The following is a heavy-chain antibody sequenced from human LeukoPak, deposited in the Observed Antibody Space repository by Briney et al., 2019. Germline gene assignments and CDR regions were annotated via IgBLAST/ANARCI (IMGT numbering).Heavy chain of an antibody. J-gene: IGHJ4*02. V-gene: IGHV3-21*04. D-gene: IGHD6-13*01. CDR2: ISTSSSYI. CDR1: GFTFSSYS. CDR3: AKGPKQLLVGSRGYYFDS. Sequence: GGSLRLSCAASGFTFSSYSMNWVRQAPGKGLEWVSSISTSSSYIYYADSVKGRFTISRDISKNTLYLQMNSLRAEDTAVYYRAKGPKQLLVGSRGYYFDSWGQGTLVTVSS.